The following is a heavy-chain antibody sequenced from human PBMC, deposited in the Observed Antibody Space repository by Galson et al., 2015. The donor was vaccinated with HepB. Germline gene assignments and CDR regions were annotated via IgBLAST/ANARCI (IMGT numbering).Heavy chain of an antibody. CDR3: AREGDPYDCWICLDY. J-gene: IGHJ4*02. D-gene: IGHD3-3*01. CDR1: GFTFSSNG. Sequence: SLRLSCAASGFTFSSNGMHWVRQAPGKGLECVAGIWSDGSTKHYADSVKGRFTISRDNSKNTLYLKMNSLRVEDTAVYDCAREGDPYDCWICLDYWGQGTLVTGSS. V-gene: IGHV3-33*01. CDR2: IWSDGSTK.